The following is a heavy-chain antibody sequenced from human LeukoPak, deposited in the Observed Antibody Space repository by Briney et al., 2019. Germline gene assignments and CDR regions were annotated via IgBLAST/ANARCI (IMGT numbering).Heavy chain of an antibody. CDR1: GFTFSSYG. CDR2: ISYDGSNK. V-gene: IGHV3-30*18. J-gene: IGHJ4*02. D-gene: IGHD3-22*01. CDR3: AKGGHYDSSGYYIQID. Sequence: PGRSLRLSCAASGFTFSSYGMHWVRQAPGKGLEWVAVISYDGSNKYYADSVKGRFTISRDNPKNTLYLQMNSLRAEDTAVYYCAKGGHYDSSGYYIQIDWGQGTLVTVSS.